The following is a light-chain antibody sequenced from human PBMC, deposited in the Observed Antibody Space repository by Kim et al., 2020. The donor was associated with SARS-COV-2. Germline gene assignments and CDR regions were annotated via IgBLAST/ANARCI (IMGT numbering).Light chain of an antibody. J-gene: IGLJ2*01. CDR2: GKN. V-gene: IGLV3-19*01. CDR1: SLRSYY. Sequence: LEPKVRITCQGDSLRSYYASWYQQKPGQAPVLVIYGKNNRPSGIPDRFSGSSSGNTASLTITGAQAEDEADYYCNSRDSSGNHVVFGGGTQLTVL. CDR3: NSRDSSGNHVV.